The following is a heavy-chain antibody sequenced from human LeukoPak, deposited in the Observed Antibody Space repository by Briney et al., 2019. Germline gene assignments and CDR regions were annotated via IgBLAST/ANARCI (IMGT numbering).Heavy chain of an antibody. Sequence: GGSLRLSCAPSGFTFSTYAMTWVRQAPGKGLEWVSAISGIGGSTYYADSAKGRFTISRDNSKNTLYLQMNSLRAEDTAVYYCARVGPQDYYYMDVWGKGTTVTVSS. CDR2: ISGIGGST. CDR1: GFTFSTYA. CDR3: ARVGPQDYYYMDV. D-gene: IGHD2-15*01. J-gene: IGHJ6*03. V-gene: IGHV3-23*01.